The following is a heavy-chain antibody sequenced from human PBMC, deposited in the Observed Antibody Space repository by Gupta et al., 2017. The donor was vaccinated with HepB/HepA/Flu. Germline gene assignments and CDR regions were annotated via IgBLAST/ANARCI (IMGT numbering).Heavy chain of an antibody. CDR3: ARGLTWFGDAIDI. CDR2: MNPHSGNT. J-gene: IGHJ3*02. D-gene: IGHD3-10*01. Sequence: QAQLLQSGAEVKKPGASVKVSCKASRYTFTSYEINWVRQAPGQGLEWMGWMNPHSGNTGYSQKFQGRVTMTRNTDISTAYMELTSLRSDDTAVYVGARGLTWFGDAIDIWGQGTMVTVSS. CDR1: RYTFTSYE. V-gene: IGHV1-8*01.